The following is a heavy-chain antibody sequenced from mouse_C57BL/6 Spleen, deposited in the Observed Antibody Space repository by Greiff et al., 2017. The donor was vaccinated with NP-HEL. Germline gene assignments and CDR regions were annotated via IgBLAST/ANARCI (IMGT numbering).Heavy chain of an antibody. CDR3: ERKGITTVVAEDWYFDV. V-gene: IGHV1-55*01. CDR1: GYTFTSYW. D-gene: IGHD1-1*01. CDR2: IYPGSGST. Sequence: VQLQQPGAELVKPGASVKMSCKASGYTFTSYWITWVKQRPGQGLEWIGDIYPGSGSTNYNEKFKSKATLTVDTSSSTAYMQLSSLTSEDSAVYYCERKGITTVVAEDWYFDVWGTGTTVTVSS. J-gene: IGHJ1*03.